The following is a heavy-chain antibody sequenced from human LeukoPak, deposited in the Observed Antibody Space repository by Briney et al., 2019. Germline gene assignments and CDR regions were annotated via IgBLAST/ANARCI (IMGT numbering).Heavy chain of an antibody. CDR2: IWYDGSNK. CDR3: AKAKYDYGDPVGWFDP. Sequence: GGSLRLSCAASGFTFSSYGMHWVRQAPGKGLEWVAVIWYDGSNKYYADSVKGRFTISRDNSKNTLYLQMNSLRADDTAVYYCAKAKYDYGDPVGWFDPWGQGTLVTVSS. CDR1: GFTFSSYG. J-gene: IGHJ5*02. D-gene: IGHD4-17*01. V-gene: IGHV3-33*06.